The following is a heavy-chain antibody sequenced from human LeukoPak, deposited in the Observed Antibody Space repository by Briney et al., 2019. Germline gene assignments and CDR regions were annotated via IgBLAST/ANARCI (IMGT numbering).Heavy chain of an antibody. D-gene: IGHD6-19*01. Sequence: PGGSLRLSCAASGFTFSSYAMHWVRQAPGKGLEYVSAISSNGGSTYYANSVKGRFTISRDNAKNSLYLQMNSLRAEDTAVYYCARVRLRAVAGIQAYWGQGTLVTVSS. CDR2: ISSNGGST. CDR1: GFTFSSYA. CDR3: ARVRLRAVAGIQAY. J-gene: IGHJ4*02. V-gene: IGHV3-64*01.